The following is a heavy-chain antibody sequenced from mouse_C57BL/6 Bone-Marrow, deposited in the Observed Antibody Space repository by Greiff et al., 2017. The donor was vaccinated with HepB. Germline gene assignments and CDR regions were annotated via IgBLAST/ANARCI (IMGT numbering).Heavy chain of an antibody. J-gene: IGHJ2*01. V-gene: IGHV1-76*01. Sequence: QVQLQQSGAELVRPGASVKLSCKASGYTFTDYYINWVKQRPGQGLEWIARIYPGSGNTYYNEKFKGKATLTAEKSSSTAYMQLSSLTSEDSAVYFCARGYYGSSYDYWGQGTTLTVSS. CDR2: IYPGSGNT. CDR1: GYTFTDYY. CDR3: ARGYYGSSYDY. D-gene: IGHD1-1*01.